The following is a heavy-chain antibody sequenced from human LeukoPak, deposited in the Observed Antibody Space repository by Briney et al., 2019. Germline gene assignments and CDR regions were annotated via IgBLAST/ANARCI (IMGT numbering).Heavy chain of an antibody. CDR1: GGSISDSSSY. CDR2: IYYSGST. J-gene: IGHJ4*02. CDR3: VRRNYYFDY. Sequence: SETLSLTCSVSGGSISDSSSYWGWIRQPPGKGLEWVASIYYSGSTYYNPSLKSRVSISVDTSKNQLSLKLSSVTAADTAVYYCVRRNYYFDYWGQGTLVTVSS. V-gene: IGHV4-39*01.